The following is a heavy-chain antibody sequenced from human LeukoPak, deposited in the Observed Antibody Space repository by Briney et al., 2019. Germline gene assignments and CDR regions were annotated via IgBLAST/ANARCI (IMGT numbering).Heavy chain of an antibody. CDR2: IKQDGSEK. D-gene: IGHD5-12*01. J-gene: IGHJ4*02. V-gene: IGHV3-7*01. Sequence: PGRSLRLSCAASGFTFSSYWMNWVRQVPGKGLEWVANIKQDGSEKNYVDSVKGRFTISRDNTKSSLDLQMNSLRAEDTAVYYCARAGGYASSWAFWGQGTLVTVSS. CDR1: GFTFSSYW. CDR3: ARAGGYASSWAF.